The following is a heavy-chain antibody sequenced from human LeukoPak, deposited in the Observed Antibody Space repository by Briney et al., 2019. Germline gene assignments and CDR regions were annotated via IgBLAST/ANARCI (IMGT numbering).Heavy chain of an antibody. Sequence: GGSLRLSCAASGFTFSNYAMSWVRQSPGKGLEWVSAISATTSTTYYADSVRGRFTISRDISKNTLYLQMNSLRVEDTAVYYCAKSFGPVIAAAGTGADWGQGTLVTVSS. CDR1: GFTFSNYA. J-gene: IGHJ4*02. D-gene: IGHD6-13*01. V-gene: IGHV3-23*01. CDR3: AKSFGPVIAAAGTGAD. CDR2: ISATTSTT.